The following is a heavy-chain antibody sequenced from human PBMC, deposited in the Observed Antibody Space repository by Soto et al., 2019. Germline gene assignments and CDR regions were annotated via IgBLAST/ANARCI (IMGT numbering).Heavy chain of an antibody. V-gene: IGHV3-23*01. J-gene: IGHJ5*02. D-gene: IGHD1-20*01. CDR1: GFTFKNFA. Sequence: EVQLLETGGGLVQPGGSLRLSCAASGFTFKNFAVSWVRQAPGKGMEWVSAIGGSGSSANYADSVKGRFTVSRDDSKRTLYLQMGGLRGDDRVLYYRAKDAVAYNGKWDWFASCGEVTLVTVTA. CDR3: AKDAVAYNGKWDWFAS. CDR2: IGGSGSSA.